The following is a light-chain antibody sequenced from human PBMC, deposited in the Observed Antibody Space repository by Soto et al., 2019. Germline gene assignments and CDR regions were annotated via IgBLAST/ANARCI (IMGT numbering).Light chain of an antibody. Sequence: QSVLTQPPSASGTPGRRVAISCSGSRSNIGTNPVNWYQQLPGTAPKLLIYSDNQRPSGVPVRFSGSRSGTSASLAISGLQSEDEADYYCAAWDDSLNGYVFSTGTKVTVL. CDR1: RSNIGTNP. CDR2: SDN. V-gene: IGLV1-44*01. J-gene: IGLJ1*01. CDR3: AAWDDSLNGYV.